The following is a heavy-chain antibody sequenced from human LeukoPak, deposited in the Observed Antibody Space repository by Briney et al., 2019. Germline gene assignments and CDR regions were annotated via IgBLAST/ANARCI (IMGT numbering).Heavy chain of an antibody. CDR3: ARDSRIAAATNNWFDP. J-gene: IGHJ5*02. D-gene: IGHD6-13*01. CDR2: IKQDGSEK. V-gene: IGHV3-7*03. CDR1: GFTFSSYW. Sequence: GGSLRLSCAASGFTFSSYWMNWVRQAPGKGLEWVANIKQDGSEKYYVDSVKGRFTISRDNAKNSLYLQMNSLRAEDTAVYYCARDSRIAAATNNWFDPWGQGTLVTVSS.